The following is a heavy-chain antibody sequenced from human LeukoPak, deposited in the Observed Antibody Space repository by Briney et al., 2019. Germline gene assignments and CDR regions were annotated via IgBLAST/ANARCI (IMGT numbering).Heavy chain of an antibody. D-gene: IGHD4-17*01. CDR2: IKSKTDGGTT. CDR1: GFIFKSYS. J-gene: IGHJ6*02. Sequence: PGGSLRLSCVVSGFIFKSYSMNWVRQAPGKGLEWVGRIKSKTDGGTTDYAAPVKGRFTISRDDSKNTLYLQMNSLKTEDTAVYYCTTVEQKFYGDYRLGSGYYGMDVWGQGTTVTVSS. V-gene: IGHV3-15*07. CDR3: TTVEQKFYGDYRLGSGYYGMDV.